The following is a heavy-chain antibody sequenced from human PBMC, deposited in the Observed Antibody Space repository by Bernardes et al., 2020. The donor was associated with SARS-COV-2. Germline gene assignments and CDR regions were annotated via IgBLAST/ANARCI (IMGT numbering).Heavy chain of an antibody. CDR1: GFTLSDHA. J-gene: IGHJ4*02. Sequence: SLRLSCVASGFTLSDHAMSWVRQAPGKGLEWVSISSDGDGSTNYADSAKGRFTMSRDNSKNTLYLQMNSLRVEDTAVYYCARDYCDRDCDFLDHWGQGTLVTVSS. CDR3: ARDYCDRDCDFLDH. V-gene: IGHV3-23*01. D-gene: IGHD2-21*01. CDR2: SSDGDGST.